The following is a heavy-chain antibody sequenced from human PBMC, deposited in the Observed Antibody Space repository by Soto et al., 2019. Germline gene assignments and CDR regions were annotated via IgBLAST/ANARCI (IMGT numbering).Heavy chain of an antibody. V-gene: IGHV5-10-1*01. J-gene: IGHJ4*02. CDR3: AKQQPRLSTIKRAGFGF. CDR1: GYDFTTYW. Sequence: ESLKISCQGSGYDFTTYWITWVRQMPGKGLEWLGRIDPTDSYTNYSPSFRGHVTMSVDKSVRTAYLQWSGLKAFDSATYFCAKQQPRLSTIKRAGFGFWGQGISVTVSS. CDR2: IDPTDSYT. D-gene: IGHD1-1*01.